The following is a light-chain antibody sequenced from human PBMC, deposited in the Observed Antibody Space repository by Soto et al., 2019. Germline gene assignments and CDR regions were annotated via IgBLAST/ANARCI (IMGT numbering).Light chain of an antibody. Sequence: QSVLTQPASVSGSPGQSITISCTGTSSDVGGYNYVSWYQQHPGKAPKLMIYEVSNRPSGVSNRFSGSKSGNTASLTISGLQAEDEADYYCSSYTSSHVFGTGTKLTVL. CDR3: SSYTSSHV. V-gene: IGLV2-14*01. CDR1: SSDVGGYNY. CDR2: EVS. J-gene: IGLJ1*01.